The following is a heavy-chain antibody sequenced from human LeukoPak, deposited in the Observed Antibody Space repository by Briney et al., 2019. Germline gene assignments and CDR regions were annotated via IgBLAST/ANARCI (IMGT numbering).Heavy chain of an antibody. CDR1: GYTFTGYY. Sequence: GASVKVSCKASGYTFTGYYMHWVRQAPGQGLEWMGWINPNSGGTNYAQKLQGRVTMTTDTSTSTAYMELRSLRSDDTAVYYCARDYGDVAYYYDSSGYYPLCYWGQGTLVTVSS. D-gene: IGHD3-22*01. CDR3: ARDYGDVAYYYDSSGYYPLCY. CDR2: INPNSGGT. J-gene: IGHJ4*02. V-gene: IGHV1-2*02.